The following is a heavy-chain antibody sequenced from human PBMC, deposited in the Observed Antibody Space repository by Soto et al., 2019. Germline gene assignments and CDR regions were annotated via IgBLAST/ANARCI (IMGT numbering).Heavy chain of an antibody. D-gene: IGHD1-26*01. CDR1: GYTLTESS. CDR3: ATGWELNPGAFDY. CDR2: FDPEDGET. J-gene: IGHJ4*02. Sequence: GASVKVSCKVSGYTLTESSMHWVRQAPGKGLEWMGGFDPEDGETIYAQKFQGRVTMTEDTSTDTAYMELSSLRSEDTAVYYCATGWELNPGAFDYWGQGTLVTVSS. V-gene: IGHV1-24*01.